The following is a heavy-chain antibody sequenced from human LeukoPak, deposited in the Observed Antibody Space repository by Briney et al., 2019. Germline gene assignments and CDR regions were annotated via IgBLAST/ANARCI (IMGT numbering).Heavy chain of an antibody. CDR2: IYYSGST. Sequence: SQTLSLTCSVSGGSISSGGSYWSWIRQHPGKGPEWIGYIYYSGSTYYNPSLKSRVTISLDTSKSQFLLKLSSVTAADTAVYYCAREMTAVMGLFDSWGQGTLVTVSS. CDR3: AREMTAVMGLFDS. V-gene: IGHV4-31*03. CDR1: GGSISSGGSY. D-gene: IGHD4-11*01. J-gene: IGHJ4*02.